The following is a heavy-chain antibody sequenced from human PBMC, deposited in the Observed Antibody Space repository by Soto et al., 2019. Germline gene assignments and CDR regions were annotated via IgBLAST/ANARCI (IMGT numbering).Heavy chain of an antibody. J-gene: IGHJ6*02. D-gene: IGHD1-20*01. V-gene: IGHV4-59*01. Sequence: PSETLSLTCTVSGGSISSYYWSWIRQPPGKGLEWIGYIYYSGSTNYNPSLKSRVTISADTSKNQFSLKLSSVTAADTAVYYCARDRITPYYYYGMDVWGQGTTVTVSS. CDR1: GGSISSYY. CDR3: ARDRITPYYYYGMDV. CDR2: IYYSGST.